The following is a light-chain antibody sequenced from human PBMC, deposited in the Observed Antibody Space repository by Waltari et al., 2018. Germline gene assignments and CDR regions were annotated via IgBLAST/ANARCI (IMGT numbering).Light chain of an antibody. Sequence: DTQLTQSPSTLSASVGDRVTITCRASQTITTSLAWYQQKPGSAPKFLIHKVSSLQSGVPSRFSGSGFGTEFTLTINSLQPDDFATYYCQQYESYSFTFGQGTKLEMK. CDR2: KVS. CDR1: QTITTS. V-gene: IGKV1-5*03. J-gene: IGKJ2*01. CDR3: QQYESYSFT.